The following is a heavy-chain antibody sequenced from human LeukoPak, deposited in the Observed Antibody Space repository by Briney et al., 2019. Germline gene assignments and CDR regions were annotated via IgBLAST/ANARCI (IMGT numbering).Heavy chain of an antibody. V-gene: IGHV3-23*01. D-gene: IGHD6-19*01. CDR1: GFXFSSYA. Sequence: GGSLRLSCSASGFXFSSYAIHWVRQAPGKGLEWVSSVSASGGSIYFADSVKGRFTISRDNFKSTLFLQMNSLRVEDTAVYYCAKATGWNYYYGVDVWGQGATVTVSS. J-gene: IGHJ6*02. CDR2: VSASGGSI. CDR3: AKATGWNYYYGVDV.